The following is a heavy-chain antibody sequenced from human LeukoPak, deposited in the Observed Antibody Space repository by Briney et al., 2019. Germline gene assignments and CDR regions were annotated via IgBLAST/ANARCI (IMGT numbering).Heavy chain of an antibody. Sequence: PGRSLRLSCAASGFTFDDYAMHWVRQAPGKGLEWVSGISWNSGSIGYADSVKGRFTISRDNAKNSLYLQMNSLRAEDTAVYYCARGFWSSSGYWGQGTLVTVSS. J-gene: IGHJ4*02. V-gene: IGHV3-9*01. CDR3: ARGFWSSSGY. CDR2: ISWNSGSI. CDR1: GFTFDDYA. D-gene: IGHD3-3*01.